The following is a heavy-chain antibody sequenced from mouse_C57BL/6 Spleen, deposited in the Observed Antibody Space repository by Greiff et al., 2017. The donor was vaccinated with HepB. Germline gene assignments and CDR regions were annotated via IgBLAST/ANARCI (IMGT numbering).Heavy chain of an antibody. CDR3: ARGEGKDYDEGYYAMDY. Sequence: VQLQQSGAELAKPGASVKLSCKASGYTFTSYWMHWVKQRPGQGLEWIGYINPSSGYTKYNQKFKDKATLTADKSSSTAYMQRSSLTYEDSAVYYCARGEGKDYDEGYYAMDYWGQGASVTVSS. D-gene: IGHD2-4*01. J-gene: IGHJ4*01. CDR2: INPSSGYT. V-gene: IGHV1-7*01. CDR1: GYTFTSYW.